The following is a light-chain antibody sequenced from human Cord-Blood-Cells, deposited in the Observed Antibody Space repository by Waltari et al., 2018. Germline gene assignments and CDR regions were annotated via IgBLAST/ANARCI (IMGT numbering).Light chain of an antibody. J-gene: IGKJ4*01. CDR2: DAS. CDR3: QQYDNLPRT. Sequence: DIQMTQSPSSLSASVGDRVTMTCQASQDISNYLHWYQQKPGKAPKLLIYDASNLETGVPSRFSGSGSGTDFTFTISSLQPEDIATYYCQQYDNLPRTFGGGTKVEIK. CDR1: QDISNY. V-gene: IGKV1-33*01.